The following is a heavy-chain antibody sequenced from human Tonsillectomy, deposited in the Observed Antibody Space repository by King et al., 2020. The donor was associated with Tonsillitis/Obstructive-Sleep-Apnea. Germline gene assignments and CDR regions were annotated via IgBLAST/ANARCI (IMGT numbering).Heavy chain of an antibody. CDR3: TAEPATTVTN. CDR1: GFTFNDAW. V-gene: IGHV3-15*07. Sequence: DVQLVESGGGLVEPGGSLTISCTASGFTFNDAWMNWVRQAPGQGLEWVGRIKSKADGGTTNYAAPVKGRFTISRDDSNNTLFLLMNSLKTEDTAVYYCTAEPATTVTNWGHGTLVTVSS. CDR2: IKSKADGGTT. J-gene: IGHJ4*01. D-gene: IGHD4-17*01.